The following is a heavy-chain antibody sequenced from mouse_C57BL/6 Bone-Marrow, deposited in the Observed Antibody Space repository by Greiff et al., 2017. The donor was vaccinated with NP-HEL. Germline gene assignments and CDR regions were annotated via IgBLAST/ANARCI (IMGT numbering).Heavy chain of an antibody. J-gene: IGHJ4*01. D-gene: IGHD1-1*01. CDR3: ARYYYGSSNYAMDY. Sequence: EVKLVESGGGLVKPGGSLKLSCAASGFTFSSYAMSWVRQTPEKRLEWVATISAGGSYTYYPDNVKGRFTISRDNAKNNLYLQMSHLKSEDTAMYYCARYYYGSSNYAMDYWGQGTSVTVSS. V-gene: IGHV5-4*03. CDR2: ISAGGSYT. CDR1: GFTFSSYA.